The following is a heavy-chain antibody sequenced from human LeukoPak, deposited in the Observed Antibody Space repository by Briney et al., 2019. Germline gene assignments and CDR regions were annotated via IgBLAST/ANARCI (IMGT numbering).Heavy chain of an antibody. CDR1: GFTFSSYG. D-gene: IGHD6-6*01. CDR2: ISYDGSNK. V-gene: IGHV3-30*03. Sequence: PGGSLRLSCAASGFTFSSYGMHWVRQAPGKGLEWVAVISYDGSNKYYADSVKGRFTISRDNAKNSLYLQMNSLRAEDTAVYYCARDSIYSSSPRVYYYYMDVWGKGTTVTVSS. J-gene: IGHJ6*03. CDR3: ARDSIYSSSPRVYYYYMDV.